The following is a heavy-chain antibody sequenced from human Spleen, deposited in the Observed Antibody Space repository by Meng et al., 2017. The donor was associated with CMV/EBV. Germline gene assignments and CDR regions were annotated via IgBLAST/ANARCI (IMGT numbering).Heavy chain of an antibody. CDR3: ARVRLMGSGSYCY. Sequence: ASVKVSCKASGYTFTSYGISWVRQAPGQGLEWMGWINPNSGGTYYPHKFQGRVTMTRDTSISAAYLELRSLRSEDTAVYYCARVRLMGSGSYCYWGQGTLVTVSS. V-gene: IGHV1-2*07. D-gene: IGHD1-26*01. CDR1: GYTFTSYG. CDR2: INPNSGGT. J-gene: IGHJ4*02.